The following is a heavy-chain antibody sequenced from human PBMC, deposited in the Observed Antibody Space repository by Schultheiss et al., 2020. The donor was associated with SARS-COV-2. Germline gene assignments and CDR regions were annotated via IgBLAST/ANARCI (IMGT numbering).Heavy chain of an antibody. V-gene: IGHV3-7*01. Sequence: GGSLRLSCAASGFTFSSYWMSWVRQAPGKGLEWVANIIRDGSEKYYVDSVKGRFTISRDNAKNTLYLQMSCLRAEDTAVYYCARVVGYGNNAGEVGYAMDDWGQGTTVTVSS. CDR3: ARVVGYGNNAGEVGYAMDD. D-gene: IGHD1/OR15-1a*01. CDR1: GFTFSSYW. J-gene: IGHJ6*02. CDR2: IIRDGSEK.